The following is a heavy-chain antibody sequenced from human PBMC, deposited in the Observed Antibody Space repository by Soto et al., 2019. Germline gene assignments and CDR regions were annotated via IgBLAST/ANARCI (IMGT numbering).Heavy chain of an antibody. V-gene: IGHV4-34*01. CDR3: ASGGSGKVGP. CDR2: INHSGTT. J-gene: IGHJ5*02. CDR1: GGSFSGYY. D-gene: IGHD3-10*01. Sequence: QVQLQQWGAGQLKQSETLSLTCAVYGGSFSGYYWSRIRQPPGKGLEWIGEINHSGTTNYNPSLKSRVSVSVETSKHRFSLKVSCVTAADAAGYYCASGGSGKVGPWGQGTLVTVPS.